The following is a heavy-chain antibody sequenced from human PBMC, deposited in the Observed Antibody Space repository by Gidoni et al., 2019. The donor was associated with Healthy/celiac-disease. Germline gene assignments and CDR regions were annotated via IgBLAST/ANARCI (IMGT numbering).Heavy chain of an antibody. D-gene: IGHD3-22*01. CDR3: ARDEDSSVHYAGGGIDI. Sequence: QGQLQESSPGLVKPSQTLSLTCTVSGGSRSSGEYYWSWIRQLLGKGLECIGYIYSNGNPYYNSSLQSRVTMSIAKSQHYFSLRMRSVTAADMAVYDWARDEDSSVHYAGGGIDIWGQGTTVTVSS. J-gene: IGHJ6*02. CDR2: IYSNGNP. CDR1: GGSRSSGEYY. V-gene: IGHV4-31*03.